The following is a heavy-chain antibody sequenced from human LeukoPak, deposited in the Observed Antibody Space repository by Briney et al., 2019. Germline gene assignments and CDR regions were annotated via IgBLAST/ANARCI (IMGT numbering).Heavy chain of an antibody. D-gene: IGHD2-2*02. Sequence: GGSLRLFCAASGFTFSSYGMHWVRRAPGKGVVWVTFIRYDGSNKYYADSVKARFTISRDNSKNELYLQTNSLRAEDMAVYYCAKDKGKFPEPYQLLYRSIDYWGQGTLVTVSS. J-gene: IGHJ4*02. CDR2: IRYDGSNK. CDR1: GFTFSSYG. CDR3: AKDKGKFPEPYQLLYRSIDY. V-gene: IGHV3-30*02.